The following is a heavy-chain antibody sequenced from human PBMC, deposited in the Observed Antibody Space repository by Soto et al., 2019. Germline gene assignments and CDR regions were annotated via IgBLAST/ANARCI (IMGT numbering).Heavy chain of an antibody. V-gene: IGHV3-30-3*01. J-gene: IGHJ4*02. CDR2: IAYDGSSQ. CDR3: VGELSSRRLDY. Sequence: QVQLVDSGGGMVQPGTSLRLSCAASGFIFSNHAMHWVRQAPGKGLEWVAGIAYDGSSQCYADSVRGRFTISRDNSRNTLYLQMSSLRVEDTAVYYCVGELSSRRLDYWGQGTLVTVSS. D-gene: IGHD3-16*02. CDR1: GFIFSNHA.